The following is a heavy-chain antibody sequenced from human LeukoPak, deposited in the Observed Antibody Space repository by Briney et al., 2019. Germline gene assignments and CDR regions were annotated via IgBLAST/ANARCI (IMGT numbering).Heavy chain of an antibody. CDR2: INPTGGST. V-gene: IGHV1-46*01. J-gene: IGHJ4*02. Sequence: GASVKVSCKASGYTFTSYYMHWVRQAPGQGLEWMGIINPTGGSTSNAQEFQGRVTMTRDTSTSTVYMELSSLRSEDTAVYYCARKVLPRHLEFDYWGQGTLVTVSS. CDR1: GYTFTSYY. CDR3: ARKVLPRHLEFDY.